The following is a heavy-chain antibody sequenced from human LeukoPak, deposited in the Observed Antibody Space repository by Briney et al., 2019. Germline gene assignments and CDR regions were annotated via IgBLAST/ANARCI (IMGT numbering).Heavy chain of an antibody. CDR1: GGTFSSYA. V-gene: IGHV1-69*13. CDR2: IIPIFDTA. D-gene: IGHD2-2*01. J-gene: IGHJ6*03. CDR3: AGPRERYQLMGAYYYYMDV. Sequence: SVKVSCKASGGTFSSYAISWVRQAPGQGLEWMGGIIPIFDTANYAQKFQGRVTITADESTSTAYMELSSLRSEDTAVYYCAGPRERYQLMGAYYYYMDVWGKGTTVTVSS.